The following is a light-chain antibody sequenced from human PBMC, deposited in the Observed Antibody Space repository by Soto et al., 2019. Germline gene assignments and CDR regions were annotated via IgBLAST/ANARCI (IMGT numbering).Light chain of an antibody. Sequence: QSALTQPGSVSGSPGQPITISCTGTSSDVGGYNYVSWYQQHPGKAPKLMIYDVSNRPSGVSNRFSGSKSGNTASLTISGLQAEDEADYYCSSYTSSSTWVFGGGTQLTVL. J-gene: IGLJ3*02. CDR1: SSDVGGYNY. V-gene: IGLV2-14*01. CDR2: DVS. CDR3: SSYTSSSTWV.